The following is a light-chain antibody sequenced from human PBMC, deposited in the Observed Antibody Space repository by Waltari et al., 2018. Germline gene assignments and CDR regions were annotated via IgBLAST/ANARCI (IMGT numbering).Light chain of an antibody. Sequence: SYVLTQPPSVSVAPGKTASITCGGNNIESKSVHWYQQKPDQAPILVISYDSDRPSGIPERFSGSNSGNTATLTISRVEAGDEADYYCQVWDANTDPGVFGTGTEVTVL. CDR1: NIESKS. V-gene: IGLV3-21*04. J-gene: IGLJ1*01. CDR3: QVWDANTDPGV. CDR2: YDS.